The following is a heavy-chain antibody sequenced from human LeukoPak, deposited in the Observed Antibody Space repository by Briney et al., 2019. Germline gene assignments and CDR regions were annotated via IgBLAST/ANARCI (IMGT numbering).Heavy chain of an antibody. CDR1: GSTFSSHD. J-gene: IGHJ2*01. CDR3: ARGEVVRNWYFDL. D-gene: IGHD2-2*01. Sequence: GGSLRLSCATSGSTFSSHDMHWVRQVTGRGLEWVSTIGLVGDTYYPGSVKGRFTISRDDAKTSLYLQMNNLRVGDTAVYYCARGEVVRNWYFDLWGRGTLVTVSS. V-gene: IGHV3-13*01. CDR2: IGLVGDT.